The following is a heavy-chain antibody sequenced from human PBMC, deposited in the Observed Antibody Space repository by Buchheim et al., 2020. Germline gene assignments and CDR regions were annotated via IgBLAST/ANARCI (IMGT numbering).Heavy chain of an antibody. CDR3: ARGHSISPNAYFDY. Sequence: QVQLVESGGGVVQPGRSLRLSCAASGFTFSSYAMHWVRQAPGKGLEWVAVISYDGSNKYYADSVKGRFTISRDNSKNTLYRQMNSLRAEDTAVYYCARGHSISPNAYFDYWGQGTL. CDR1: GFTFSSYA. CDR2: ISYDGSNK. D-gene: IGHD6-6*01. V-gene: IGHV3-30*04. J-gene: IGHJ4*02.